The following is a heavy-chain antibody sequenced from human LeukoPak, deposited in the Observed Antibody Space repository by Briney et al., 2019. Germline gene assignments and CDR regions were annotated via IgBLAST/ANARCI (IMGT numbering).Heavy chain of an antibody. CDR1: GGSFSGYY. CDR3: ARDGGDSSGWYLGYYYYYMDV. J-gene: IGHJ6*03. D-gene: IGHD6-19*01. V-gene: IGHV4-34*01. Sequence: PSETLSLTCAVYGGSFSGYYWSWIRQPPGKGLEWIGEINHSGSTNYNPSLKSRVTISVDTSKNQFSLKLSSVTAADTAVYYCARDGGDSSGWYLGYYYYYMDVWGKGTTVTVSS. CDR2: INHSGST.